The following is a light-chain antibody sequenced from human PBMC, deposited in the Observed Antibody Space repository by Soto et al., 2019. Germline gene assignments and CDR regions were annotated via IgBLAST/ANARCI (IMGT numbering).Light chain of an antibody. CDR2: ESD. V-gene: IGLV1-51*02. CDR1: FSNIGNNY. Sequence: QSVLTQPPSVSAAPGQRVTISCSGSFSNIGNNYVSWYQQVPGTAPKLLIYESDKRPSGVPDRFSGSKSGTSATLGITGLQTGDEADYYCGTWDSSLSAYVVFGGGTKVTVL. J-gene: IGLJ2*01. CDR3: GTWDSSLSAYVV.